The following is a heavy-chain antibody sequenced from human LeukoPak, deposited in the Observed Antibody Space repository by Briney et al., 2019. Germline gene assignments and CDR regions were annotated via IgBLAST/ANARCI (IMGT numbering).Heavy chain of an antibody. CDR1: GGSFSGYY. V-gene: IGHV4-34*01. CDR3: ARIFPHYGSGSYYQDY. Sequence: SETLSLTCAVYGGSFSGYYSSWIRQPPGKGLEWIGEINHSVSTNYNPSLKSRVTISVDTSKNQFSLKLSSVTAADTAVYYCARIFPHYGSGSYYQDYWGQGTLVTVSS. D-gene: IGHD3-10*01. CDR2: INHSVST. J-gene: IGHJ4*02.